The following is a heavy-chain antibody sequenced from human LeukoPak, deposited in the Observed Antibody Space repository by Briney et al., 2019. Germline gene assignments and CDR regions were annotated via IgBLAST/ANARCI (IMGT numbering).Heavy chain of an antibody. V-gene: IGHV3-20*04. J-gene: IGHJ4*02. CDR3: ARERPYGSGSYPLYYFDY. Sequence: GGSLRLSCAASGFTFDDYGMSWVRQAPGKGLEWVSGINWNGGSTGYADSVKGRFTISRDNAKNSLYLQMNSLRAEDTASYYCARERPYGSGSYPLYYFDYWGQGTLVTVSS. D-gene: IGHD3-10*01. CDR2: INWNGGST. CDR1: GFTFDDYG.